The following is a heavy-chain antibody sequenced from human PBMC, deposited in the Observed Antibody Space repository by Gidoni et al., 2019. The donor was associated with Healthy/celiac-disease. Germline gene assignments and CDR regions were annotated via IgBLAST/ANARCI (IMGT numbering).Heavy chain of an antibody. Sequence: EVQLVESGGGLVQPGGYLRLSCSASGFTFSSYAIHWVRQAPGKGLEYVSAISSNGGSTYYADSVKGRFTISRDNSKNTLYLQMSSLRAEDTAVYYCVKDGGVYCSGGSCAAFDIWGQGTMVTVSS. D-gene: IGHD2-15*01. CDR1: GFTFSSYA. CDR3: VKDGGVYCSGGSCAAFDI. CDR2: ISSNGGST. V-gene: IGHV3-64D*06. J-gene: IGHJ3*02.